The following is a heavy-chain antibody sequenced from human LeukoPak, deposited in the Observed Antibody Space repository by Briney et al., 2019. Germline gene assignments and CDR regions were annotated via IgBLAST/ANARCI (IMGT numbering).Heavy chain of an antibody. Sequence: SETLSLTCTVSGYSISSGYYWGWIRQPPGKGLEWIGSIYHSGSTYYNPSLKSRVTISVDTSKNQFSLKLSSVTAADTAVYYCARGEWGVVTGSIDYWGQGTLVTVSS. J-gene: IGHJ4*02. CDR1: GYSISSGYY. V-gene: IGHV4-38-2*02. CDR2: IYHSGST. CDR3: ARGEWGVVTGSIDY. D-gene: IGHD4-23*01.